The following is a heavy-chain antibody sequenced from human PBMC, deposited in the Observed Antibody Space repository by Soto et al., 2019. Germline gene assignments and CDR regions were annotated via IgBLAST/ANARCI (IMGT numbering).Heavy chain of an antibody. D-gene: IGHD2-15*01. CDR3: ARLRSRQSDYFDS. Sequence: SQTLSLTCAVSGASISTDTCSWSWIRQPPGKGLEWIGHLHHSGKTYYNPSLKSRVSISEDGPNNQFSLRLSSMTAADTAVYFCARLRSRQSDYFDSWGQGILVTVSS. V-gene: IGHV4-30-2*01. CDR2: LHHSGKT. CDR1: GASISTDTCS. J-gene: IGHJ4*02.